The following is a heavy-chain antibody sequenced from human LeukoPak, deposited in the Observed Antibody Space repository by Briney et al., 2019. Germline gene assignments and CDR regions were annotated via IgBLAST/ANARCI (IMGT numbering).Heavy chain of an antibody. CDR1: GFTFSSYA. V-gene: IGHV3-30-3*01. D-gene: IGHD2-15*01. Sequence: GGSLRLTCAASGFTFSSYAMHWVRQAPGKGLEWVAVISYDGSNKYYADSVKGRFTISRDNSKNTLYLQMNSLRAEDTAVYYCARANSLVVVVAGTVDYWGQGTLVTVSS. J-gene: IGHJ4*02. CDR3: ARANSLVVVVAGTVDY. CDR2: ISYDGSNK.